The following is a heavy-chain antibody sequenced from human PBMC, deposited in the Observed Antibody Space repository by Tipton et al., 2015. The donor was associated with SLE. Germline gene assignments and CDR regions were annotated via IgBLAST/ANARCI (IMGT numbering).Heavy chain of an antibody. CDR3: ARGRAVPSVFDY. CDR2: IDDSGST. D-gene: IGHD5/OR15-5a*01. Sequence: TLSLTCTVHGGSFSAYFWTWIRQPPGKGLEWFGDIDDSGSTNYNPSLKSRVTISVDTSKNQFSLKLNSVTAADTAVYYCARGRAVPSVFDYWGQGTLVTVSS. V-gene: IGHV4-34*01. CDR1: GGSFSAYF. J-gene: IGHJ4*02.